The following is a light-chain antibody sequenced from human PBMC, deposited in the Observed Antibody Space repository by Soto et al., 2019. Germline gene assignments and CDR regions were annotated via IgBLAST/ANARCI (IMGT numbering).Light chain of an antibody. CDR1: SSDVGGYNY. J-gene: IGLJ3*02. CDR2: EVS. Sequence: QSALTQPASVSGSPGQSIIISCTGTSSDVGGYNYVSWYQQHPGKAPKLMIYEVSNRPSGVSDRFSGSTSGNTASLTISGLQAEDEADYYCSSYTSSSTGVFGGGTKLTVL. V-gene: IGLV2-14*01. CDR3: SSYTSSSTGV.